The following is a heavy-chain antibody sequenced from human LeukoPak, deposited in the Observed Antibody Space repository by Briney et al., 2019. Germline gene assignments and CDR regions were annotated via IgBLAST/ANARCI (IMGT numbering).Heavy chain of an antibody. CDR1: GYTFTGYY. Sequence: ASVKVSCKASGYTFTGYYMHWVRQAPGQGLEWMGWINLNSGDTNYPQKFRGRVIMTRDTSITTVYMELNRLRSDDTAVYYCARDGGYYGSGRFNDYWGQGTLVTVSS. CDR2: INLNSGDT. CDR3: ARDGGYYGSGRFNDY. J-gene: IGHJ4*02. D-gene: IGHD3-10*01. V-gene: IGHV1-2*02.